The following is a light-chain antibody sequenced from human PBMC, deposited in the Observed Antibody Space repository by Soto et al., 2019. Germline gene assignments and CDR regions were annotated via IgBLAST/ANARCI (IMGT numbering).Light chain of an antibody. CDR1: QGISSW. CDR2: AAS. CDR3: QQYNSYPIT. J-gene: IGKJ5*01. V-gene: IGKV1D-16*01. Sequence: DIQMTQSPSAVSASVGDRVTITCRASQGISSWLAWYQQKPGKAPKLLIYAASSLQSGVPSRFSGSGSGTEFALTISGLQPDDFASYYCQQYNSYPITFGQGTRLEIK.